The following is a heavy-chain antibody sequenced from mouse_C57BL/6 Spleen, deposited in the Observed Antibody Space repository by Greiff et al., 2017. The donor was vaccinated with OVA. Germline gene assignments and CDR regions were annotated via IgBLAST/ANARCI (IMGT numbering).Heavy chain of an antibody. Sequence: VQLQQPGAELVKPGASVKMSCKASGYTFTSYWITWVKQRPGQGLEWIGDIYPGSGSTNYNEKFKSKATLTVDTSSSTAYMQLSSLTSEDSAVYYCARWLLRFAWFAYWGQGTLVTVSA. CDR1: GYTFTSYW. D-gene: IGHD2-3*01. CDR3: ARWLLRFAWFAY. CDR2: IYPGSGST. V-gene: IGHV1-55*01. J-gene: IGHJ3*01.